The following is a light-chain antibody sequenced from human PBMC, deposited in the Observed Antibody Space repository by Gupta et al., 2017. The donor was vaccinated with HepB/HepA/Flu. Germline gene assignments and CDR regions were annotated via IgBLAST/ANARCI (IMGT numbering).Light chain of an antibody. CDR1: GLAKHF. J-gene: IGLJ3*02. Sequence: SSALTQSASVSVFPGQTARITCSGDGLAKHFNYWYQQRPRQAPILLIYKNKARPSGSPEGFSASSSGTIVTLTISGVQAEEEGVYYCQSSVTRGNTAWIFGGGTKLTVL. CDR3: QSSVTRGNTAWI. V-gene: IGLV3-25*02. CDR2: KNK.